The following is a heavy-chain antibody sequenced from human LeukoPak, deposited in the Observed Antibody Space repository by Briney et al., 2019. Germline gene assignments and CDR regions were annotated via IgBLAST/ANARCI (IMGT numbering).Heavy chain of an antibody. CDR1: GFTFSSYA. V-gene: IGHV3-30-3*01. J-gene: IGHJ5*02. Sequence: GGSLRLSCAASGFTFSSYAMHWVRQAPGKGLEWVAVISYDGSNKYYADSMKGRITLSRDNSKNTLYLQMSSLRAEDTAVYYCARSNSSGWYSAGLPFGPWGQGTLVTVSS. CDR2: ISYDGSNK. D-gene: IGHD6-19*01. CDR3: ARSNSSGWYSAGLPFGP.